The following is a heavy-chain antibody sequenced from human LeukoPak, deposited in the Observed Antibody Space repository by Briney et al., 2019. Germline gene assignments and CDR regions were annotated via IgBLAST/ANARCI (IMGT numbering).Heavy chain of an antibody. V-gene: IGHV3-7*01. CDR3: ARERMYSGSGSTYPYYDY. Sequence: PGGSLRLSCAASGFTFSTYWMTWVRQSPGKGLEWVASIKPDGSEKYFVDSVKGRFTISRDSAKNALYLEMNSLRAEDTAEYFCARERMYSGSGSTYPYYDYWGQGTLVTVSS. CDR2: IKPDGSEK. CDR1: GFTFSTYW. J-gene: IGHJ4*02. D-gene: IGHD3-10*01.